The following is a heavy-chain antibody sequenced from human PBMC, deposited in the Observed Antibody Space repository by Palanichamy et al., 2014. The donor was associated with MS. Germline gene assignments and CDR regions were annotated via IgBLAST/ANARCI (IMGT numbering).Heavy chain of an antibody. J-gene: IGHJ4*02. D-gene: IGHD3-9*01. CDR3: AKGALYDISTPTTT. Sequence: VKGRFTISRDNSKNMLYLQMNSLRAEDTAVYYCAKGALYDISTPTTTWGQGTLVTVSS. V-gene: IGHV3-23*01.